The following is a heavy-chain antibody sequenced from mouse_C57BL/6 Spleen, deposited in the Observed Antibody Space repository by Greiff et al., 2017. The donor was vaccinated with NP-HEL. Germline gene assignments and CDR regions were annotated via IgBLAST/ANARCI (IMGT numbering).Heavy chain of an antibody. CDR2: IDPETGGT. D-gene: IGHD4-1*01. Sequence: QVQLQQSGAELVRPGASVTLSCKASGYTFTDYEMHWVKQTPVHGLEWIGAIDPETGGTAYNQKFKGKAILTADKSSSTAYMELRSLTSEDSAVYYCTRGDLGRGNFAYWGQGTLVTVSA. CDR3: TRGDLGRGNFAY. V-gene: IGHV1-15*01. J-gene: IGHJ3*01. CDR1: GYTFTDYE.